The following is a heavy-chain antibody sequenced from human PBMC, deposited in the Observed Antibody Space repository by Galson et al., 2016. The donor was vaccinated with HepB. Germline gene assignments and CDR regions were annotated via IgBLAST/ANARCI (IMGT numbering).Heavy chain of an antibody. J-gene: IGHJ4*02. CDR1: DFSVTTRGVR. CDR3: ARACCSDGSCYNACEY. V-gene: IGHV2-70*04. Sequence: PALVKPTQTLTLTCTFSDFSVTTRGVRVNWIRQPPGKALEWLARIDWDGDKFYSTSLKTRLTISKDTSKNQVVLAMTNMDPVDTATYYCARACCSDGSCYNACEYWGQGTLVTVSS. CDR2: IDWDGDK. D-gene: IGHD2-15*01.